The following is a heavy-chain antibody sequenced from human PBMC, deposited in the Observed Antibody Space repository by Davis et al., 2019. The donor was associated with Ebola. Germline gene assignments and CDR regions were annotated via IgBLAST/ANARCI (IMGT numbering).Heavy chain of an antibody. J-gene: IGHJ4*02. CDR1: GYTFTNYG. D-gene: IGHD1-1*01. CDR3: ARAQFPTTSDH. CDR2: INAGNGNT. Sequence: AASVKVSCKASGYTFTNYGITWVRQAPGQGLEWMGWINAGNGNTKYSQKFQGRVTITRDTSTTTAYMEVGSLRSDDTAVYYCARAQFPTTSDHWGQGTLVTVSS. V-gene: IGHV1-18*04.